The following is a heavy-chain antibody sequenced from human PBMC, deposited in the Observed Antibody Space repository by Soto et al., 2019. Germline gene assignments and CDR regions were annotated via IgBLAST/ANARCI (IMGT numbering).Heavy chain of an antibody. CDR3: ARDWQTWIQLWLPKAEDRFDP. Sequence: ASVKVSCKASGYTFTSYGISWVRRAPGQGLEWMGWISAYNGNTNYAQKLQGRVTMTTDTSTSTAYMELRSLRSDDTAVYYCARDWQTWIQLWLPKAEDRFDPWGQGTLVTVSS. D-gene: IGHD5-18*01. CDR2: ISAYNGNT. J-gene: IGHJ5*02. CDR1: GYTFTSYG. V-gene: IGHV1-18*01.